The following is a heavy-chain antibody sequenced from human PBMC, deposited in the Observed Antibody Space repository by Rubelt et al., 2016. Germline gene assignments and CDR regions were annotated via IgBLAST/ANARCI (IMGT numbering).Heavy chain of an antibody. CDR1: GGSISSDSF. CDR3: ARVGGIAVAGTSNWFGP. Sequence: QLQLQQSGPGLVKSSETLSLACTVSGGSISSDSFWGWIRQPPDKGLEWVGCVHYNGATHYNPSLESRVAMSVAPSKNQFPRNRRSVTAADTAVYYCARVGGIAVAGTSNWFGPWGRGTLVIVSS. V-gene: IGHV4-39*07. J-gene: IGHJ5*02. D-gene: IGHD6-19*01. CDR2: VHYNGAT.